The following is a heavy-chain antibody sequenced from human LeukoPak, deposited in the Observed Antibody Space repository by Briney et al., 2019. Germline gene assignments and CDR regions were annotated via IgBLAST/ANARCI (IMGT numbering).Heavy chain of an antibody. Sequence: PGGSLRLSCAASGFTFSSYGMHWVRQAPGKGLEWVAVISYDGSNKYYADSVTGRFTISRDNSKNMLYLQMNSLRAEDTAVYYCAKGPDYGDWRWYFQHWGQGTLVTVSS. J-gene: IGHJ1*01. CDR3: AKGPDYGDWRWYFQH. V-gene: IGHV3-30*18. CDR1: GFTFSSYG. D-gene: IGHD4-17*01. CDR2: ISYDGSNK.